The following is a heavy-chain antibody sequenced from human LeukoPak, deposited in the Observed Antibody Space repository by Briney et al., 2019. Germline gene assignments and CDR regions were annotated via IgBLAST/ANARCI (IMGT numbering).Heavy chain of an antibody. Sequence: GGSLRLSCAASGFTFSSYWMHWVRQAPGKGLVWVSRINSDGSSTTYADSVRGRFTISRDNAKNTLYLQMNSLRVEDTAVYYCVKDHTGKEDKWGQGTLVTVSS. V-gene: IGHV3-74*01. CDR1: GFTFSSYW. J-gene: IGHJ4*02. D-gene: IGHD1-1*01. CDR3: VKDHTGKEDK. CDR2: INSDGSST.